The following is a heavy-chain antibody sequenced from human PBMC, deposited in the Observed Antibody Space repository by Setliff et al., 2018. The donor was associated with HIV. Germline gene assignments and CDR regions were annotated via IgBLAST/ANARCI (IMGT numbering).Heavy chain of an antibody. CDR3: ARTLLWFGESVDFDY. D-gene: IGHD3-10*01. CDR1: GDSFSGYH. J-gene: IGHJ4*02. Sequence: LSLTCSVSGDSFSGYHWTWVRQPAGGGLEWIGRIYTSGSTNYNPSLKSRVTISVDTSKNQFSLKLSSVTAADTAVYYCARTLLWFGESVDFDYWGQGTLVTVSS. V-gene: IGHV4-4*07. CDR2: IYTSGST.